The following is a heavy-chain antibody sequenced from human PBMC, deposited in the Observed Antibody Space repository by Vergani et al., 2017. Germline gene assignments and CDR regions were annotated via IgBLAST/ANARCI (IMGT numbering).Heavy chain of an antibody. CDR3: ARDRAAAGRDYYYYYMDV. V-gene: IGHV3-23*04. CDR1: GFTFSSYA. J-gene: IGHJ6*03. Sequence: EVQLVESGGGLVKPGGSLRLSCAASGFTFSSYAMSWVRQAPGKGLEWVSAISGSGGSTYYADSVKGRFTISRDNSKNTLYLQMNSLRAEDTAVYYCARDRAAAGRDYYYYYMDVWGKGTTVTVSS. D-gene: IGHD6-13*01. CDR2: ISGSGGST.